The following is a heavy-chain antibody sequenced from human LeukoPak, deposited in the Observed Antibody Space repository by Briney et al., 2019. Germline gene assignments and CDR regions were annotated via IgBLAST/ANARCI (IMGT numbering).Heavy chain of an antibody. V-gene: IGHV4-39*07. CDR2: IYYSGST. Sequence: PSETLSLTCTVSGGSLSSSSYYWGWVRQPPGKGLEWIGSIYYSGSTYYNPSLKSRVTISVDTSKNQFSLKLSSVTAADTAVYHCARDISAYLDYWGQGTLVTVSS. CDR1: GGSLSSSSYY. CDR3: ARDISAYLDY. J-gene: IGHJ4*02. D-gene: IGHD2-2*01.